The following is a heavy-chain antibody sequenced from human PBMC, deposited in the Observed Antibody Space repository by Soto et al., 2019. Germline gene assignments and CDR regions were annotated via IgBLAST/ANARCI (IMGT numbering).Heavy chain of an antibody. CDR3: AKEPEYSSSGGLEY. D-gene: IGHD3-10*01. CDR2: ISGNGAGT. J-gene: IGHJ4*02. Sequence: EVQLLESGGGLVQPGGSLRLSCAASGFTFGSYAMNWVRLAPGKGLEWVSAISGNGAGTYYAGSVKGRFTISRDNSKNARYLEMNSLRADDTAVYYCAKEPEYSSSGGLEYWGQGTLVTVSS. V-gene: IGHV3-23*01. CDR1: GFTFGSYA.